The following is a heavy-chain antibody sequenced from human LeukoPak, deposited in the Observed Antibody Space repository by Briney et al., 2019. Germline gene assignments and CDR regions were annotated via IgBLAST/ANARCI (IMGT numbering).Heavy chain of an antibody. CDR3: ARGSYGDYVSPFDY. J-gene: IGHJ4*02. D-gene: IGHD4-17*01. CDR1: GYSISSGYY. V-gene: IGHV4-38-2*01. Sequence: SETLSLTCAVSGYSISSGYYWGWIRQPPGKGLEWIGSIYHSGSTYYNPSLKSRVTISVDTSKNQFSLKLSSVTAADTAVYYCARGSYGDYVSPFDYWGQGTLVTVSP. CDR2: IYHSGST.